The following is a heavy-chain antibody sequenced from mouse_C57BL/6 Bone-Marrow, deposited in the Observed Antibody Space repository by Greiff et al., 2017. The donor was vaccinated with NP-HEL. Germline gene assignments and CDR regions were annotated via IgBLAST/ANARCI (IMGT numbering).Heavy chain of an antibody. CDR3: ARICYGSSIWYFDV. D-gene: IGHD1-1*01. CDR1: GYTFTSYW. CDR2: IHPSDSDT. Sequence: VQLQQPGAELVKPGASVKVSCKASGYTFTSYWMHWVKQRPGQGLEWIGRIHPSDSDTNYNQKFKGKATLTVDKSSSTAYMQLSSLTSEDSAVYYCARICYGSSIWYFDVWGTGTTVTVSS. J-gene: IGHJ1*03. V-gene: IGHV1-74*01.